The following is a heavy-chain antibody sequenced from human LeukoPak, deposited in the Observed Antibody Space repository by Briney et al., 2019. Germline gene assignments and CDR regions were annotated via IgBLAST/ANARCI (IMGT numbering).Heavy chain of an antibody. V-gene: IGHV5-51*01. CDR2: IYPGDSDT. J-gene: IGHJ6*02. CDR1: GYSFTSYW. Sequence: GESLKISCKGSGYSFTSYWIGWVRQMPGKGLEWMGIIYPGDSDTRYSPSFQGQVTISADKSISTAYLQWSSLKASDTAMYYCAKTRGVACQNYFHHYRMDVWGQGTTVTVSS. D-gene: IGHD1-1*01. CDR3: AKTRGVACQNYFHHYRMDV.